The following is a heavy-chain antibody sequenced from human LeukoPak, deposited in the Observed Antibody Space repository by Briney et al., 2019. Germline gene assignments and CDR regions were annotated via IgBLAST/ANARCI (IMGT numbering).Heavy chain of an antibody. CDR2: ISSSSSYI. Sequence: PGGSLRLSCAASEFTFSSYSMNWVRQAPGKGLEWVSSISSSSSYIYYADSVKGRFTISRDNAKNSLYLQMNSLRAEDTAVHYCASDIEFLGWGQGTLATVSS. J-gene: IGHJ4*02. D-gene: IGHD3-3*01. CDR3: ASDIEFLG. V-gene: IGHV3-21*01. CDR1: EFTFSSYS.